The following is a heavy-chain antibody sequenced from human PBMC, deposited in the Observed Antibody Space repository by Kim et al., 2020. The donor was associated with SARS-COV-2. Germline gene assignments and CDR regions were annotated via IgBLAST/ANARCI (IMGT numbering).Heavy chain of an antibody. V-gene: IGHV1-8*01. D-gene: IGHD1-26*01. CDR3: ARGGRVGATDY. Sequence: TGYAQKFQGRGTMTRNTSRSTAYMELRSLRSEDTAVYYCARGGRVGATDYWGQGTLVTVSS. J-gene: IGHJ4*02. CDR2: T.